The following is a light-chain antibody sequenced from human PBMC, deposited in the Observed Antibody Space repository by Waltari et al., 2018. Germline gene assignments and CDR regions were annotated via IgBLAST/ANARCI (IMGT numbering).Light chain of an antibody. CDR3: QQYYSTPNT. CDR2: WAS. V-gene: IGKV4-1*01. J-gene: IGKJ2*01. Sequence: DIVMTQSPDSLTVSLGERVTINCKSSQSVLYSYNNNNYLAWYQQKPGQPPKLLIYWASTRESGVPDRFSGSGSGTDFTLTISSLQAEDVAVYYCQQYYSTPNTFGQGTKLEIK. CDR1: QSVLYSYNNNNY.